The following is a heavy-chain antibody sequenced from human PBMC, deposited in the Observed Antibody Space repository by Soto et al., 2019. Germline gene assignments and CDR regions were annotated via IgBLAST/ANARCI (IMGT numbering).Heavy chain of an antibody. V-gene: IGHV4-59*01. D-gene: IGHD3-3*01. CDR1: GGSISSYY. CDR3: ASGHTLTSFGVDRGNYYCGLDF. J-gene: IGHJ6*02. CDR2: IYYSGST. Sequence: ASETLSLTCTVSGGSISSYYWSWIRQPPGKGLEWIGYIYYSGSTNYNPSLKSRVTISVDTSKNQFSLKLSSVTAADTAVYYCASGHTLTSFGVDRGNYYCGLDFWGRVTTIAASS.